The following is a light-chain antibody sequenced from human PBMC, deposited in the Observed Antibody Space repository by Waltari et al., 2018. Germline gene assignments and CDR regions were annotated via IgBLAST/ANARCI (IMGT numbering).Light chain of an antibody. Sequence: SFHLTQPPSVSVSPGPPASITCSGDQLGDKTACWYHQMPGHSPVLVIYQDTKRPSAIPERFSGSKSGNTATLTISGTQAVDEADYYCQAWDSSTYVFGTGTKVTVL. CDR3: QAWDSSTYV. V-gene: IGLV3-1*01. CDR1: QLGDKT. J-gene: IGLJ1*01. CDR2: QDT.